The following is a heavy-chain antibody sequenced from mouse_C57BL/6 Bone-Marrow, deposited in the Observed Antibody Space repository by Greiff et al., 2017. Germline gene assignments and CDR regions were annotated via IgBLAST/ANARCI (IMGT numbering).Heavy chain of an antibody. J-gene: IGHJ2*01. V-gene: IGHV1-64*01. D-gene: IGHD3-2*02. Sequence: QVQLQQPGAELVKPGASVKLSCKASGYTFTSYWMHWVKQRPGQGLEWIGMIHPTSGSTNYNEKFKGKATLTVDKSSSTAYMQLSSLTSEDSAVYYCARRLRLREYWGQGTTLTVSS. CDR3: ARRLRLREY. CDR2: IHPTSGST. CDR1: GYTFTSYW.